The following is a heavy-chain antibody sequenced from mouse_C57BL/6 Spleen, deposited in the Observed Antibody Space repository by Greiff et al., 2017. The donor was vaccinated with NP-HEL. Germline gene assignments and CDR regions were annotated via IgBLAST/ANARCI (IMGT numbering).Heavy chain of an antibody. CDR3: ARDGVLRSYYFDY. V-gene: IGHV5-4*01. CDR1: GFTFSSYA. J-gene: IGHJ2*01. CDR2: ISDGGSYT. Sequence: EVKVVESGGGLVKPGGSLKLSCAASGFTFSSYAMSWVRQTPDKRLEWVATISDGGSYTYYPDNVKGRFTISRDNAKNNLYLQMSHLKSEDTAMYYCARDGVLRSYYFDYWGQGTTLTVSS. D-gene: IGHD1-1*01.